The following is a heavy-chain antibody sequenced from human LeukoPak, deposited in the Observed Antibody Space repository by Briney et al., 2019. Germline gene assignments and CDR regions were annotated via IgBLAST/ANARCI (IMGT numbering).Heavy chain of an antibody. Sequence: GGSLRLSCAASGFTFSSYAMSWVRQAPGKGLEWVSAIGGSGGSTYYADSVKGRFTISRDNSKNTLYLQMNSLRAEDTAVYYCAKSEDFWSGYYIPVNFDYWGQGTLVTVSS. CDR3: AKSEDFWSGYYIPVNFDY. CDR2: IGGSGGST. CDR1: GFTFSSYA. J-gene: IGHJ4*02. V-gene: IGHV3-23*01. D-gene: IGHD3-3*01.